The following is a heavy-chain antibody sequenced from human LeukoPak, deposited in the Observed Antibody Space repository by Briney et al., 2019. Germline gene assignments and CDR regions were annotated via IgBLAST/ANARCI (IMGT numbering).Heavy chain of an antibody. Sequence: GGSLRLSCAASGFTFSTYGMTWVRQAPGKGLEWVSAISGSAATTFYADSVKGRFTVSRDNAKNSLYLQMNSLRAEDTAVYYCAREEGSSGRYYFYYYMDVWGKGTTVTVSS. V-gene: IGHV3-23*01. CDR2: ISGSAATT. CDR1: GFTFSTYG. CDR3: AREEGSSGRYYFYYYMDV. D-gene: IGHD1-26*01. J-gene: IGHJ6*03.